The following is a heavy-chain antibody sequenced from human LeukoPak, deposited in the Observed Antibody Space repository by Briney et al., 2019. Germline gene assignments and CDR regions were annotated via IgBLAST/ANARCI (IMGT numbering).Heavy chain of an antibody. V-gene: IGHV4-59*12. J-gene: IGHJ5*02. Sequence: PSETLSLTCTVSGGSISNYYWNWIRQPPGKGLEWIGYLYYNGSTNCNPSLKSRVTISVDTSKNQFSLRLNSVTAADTAVYYCAREVSGYGPQNWFDPWGQGTLVTVSS. CDR2: LYYNGST. D-gene: IGHD5-12*01. CDR3: AREVSGYGPQNWFDP. CDR1: GGSISNYY.